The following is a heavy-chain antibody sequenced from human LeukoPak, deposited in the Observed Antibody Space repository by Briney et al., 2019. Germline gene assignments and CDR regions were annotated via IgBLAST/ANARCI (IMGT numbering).Heavy chain of an antibody. Sequence: SGGSLRLSCGASGFTFNTYSMHWVRQAPGKGLEWVSLVNWEGDTTYYADSVRGRFTISRDNSKNVLYLQMNSLRVEDTAMYYCAKETATIYFYHWGQGTLVSVSS. D-gene: IGHD5-24*01. CDR2: VNWEGDTT. V-gene: IGHV3-43*01. CDR3: AKETATIYFYH. CDR1: GFTFNTYS. J-gene: IGHJ1*01.